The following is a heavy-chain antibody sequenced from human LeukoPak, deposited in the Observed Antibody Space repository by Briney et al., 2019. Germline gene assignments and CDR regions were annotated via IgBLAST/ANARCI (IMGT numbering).Heavy chain of an antibody. Sequence: ASVKVSCKASGYTFTSYYMHWVRQAPGQGLEWMGIINPSGGSTSYAQKFQGRVTMTRDMSTSTVYMELSSLRSEDTAVYYCARDCSSTSCYGGDRYFDYWGQGALVTVSS. CDR2: INPSGGST. D-gene: IGHD2-2*01. CDR1: GYTFTSYY. J-gene: IGHJ4*02. CDR3: ARDCSSTSCYGGDRYFDY. V-gene: IGHV1-46*01.